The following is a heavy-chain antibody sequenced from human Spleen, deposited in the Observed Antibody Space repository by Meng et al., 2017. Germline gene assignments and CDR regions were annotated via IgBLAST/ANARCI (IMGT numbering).Heavy chain of an antibody. CDR1: GGTFSSYA. D-gene: IGHD2-15*01. J-gene: IGHJ4*02. V-gene: IGHV1-69*05. CDR3: ARGELSDCSGGSCYSCFGY. Sequence: SVKVSCKASGGTFSSYAISWVRQAPGQGLEWMGGIIPIFGTANYAQKFQGRVTITTDESTSTAYMELSSLRSEDTAVYYCARGELSDCSGGSCYSCFGYWGQGTLVTVSS. CDR2: IIPIFGTA.